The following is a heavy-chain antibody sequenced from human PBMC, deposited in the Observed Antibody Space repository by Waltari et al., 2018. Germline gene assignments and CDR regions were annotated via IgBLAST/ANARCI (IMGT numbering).Heavy chain of an antibody. CDR2: INFSGENT. CDR3: ARVNRESLIRGATIDS. V-gene: IGHV3-23*01. CDR1: GFNFRNYA. D-gene: IGHD3-10*01. Sequence: EVQLLESGGAFVQPGGSLRLSCAASGFNFRNYAMTWVRQAPGKGLEWVASINFSGENTVYGDSVKGRSNIARDNSKNTLSVQLDSLRLDDTGVYFCARVNRESLIRGATIDSWGQGTRVTVSS. J-gene: IGHJ4*02.